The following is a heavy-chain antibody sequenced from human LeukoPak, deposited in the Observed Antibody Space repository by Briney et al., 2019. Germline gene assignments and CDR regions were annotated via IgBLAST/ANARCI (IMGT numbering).Heavy chain of an antibody. CDR1: GYSFTSYW. J-gene: IGHJ3*02. CDR2: IYPGDSDT. D-gene: IGHD1-14*01. Sequence: GESLKISCKGSGYSFTSYWIGWVRQMPGKGLEWLGIIYPGDSDTRYSPSFQGQVTISADKSISTAYLQWSSLKASDTAMYYCARSRNWNHRAFDIWGQGTMVTVSS. V-gene: IGHV5-51*01. CDR3: ARSRNWNHRAFDI.